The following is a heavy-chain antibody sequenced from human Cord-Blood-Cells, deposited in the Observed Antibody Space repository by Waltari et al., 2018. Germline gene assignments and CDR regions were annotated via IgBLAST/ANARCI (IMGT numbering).Heavy chain of an antibody. CDR2: IYYSGST. D-gene: IGHD6-13*01. J-gene: IGHJ4*02. CDR3: ARIAAAGTLPFDY. Sequence: QVQLQESGPGLVKPSETLSLTCTVSGGSISRHSWSWIRQPPRKGLEWIGYIYYSGSTNYNPSLKSRVTISVDTSKNQFSLKLSSVTAADTAVYYCARIAAAGTLPFDYWGQGTLVTVSS. CDR1: GGSISRHS. V-gene: IGHV4-59*11.